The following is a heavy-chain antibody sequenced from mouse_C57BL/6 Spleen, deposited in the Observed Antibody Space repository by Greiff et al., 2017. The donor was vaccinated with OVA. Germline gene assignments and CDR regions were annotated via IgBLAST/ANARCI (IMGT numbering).Heavy chain of an antibody. J-gene: IGHJ4*01. Sequence: EVKLQESGGGLVKPGGSLKLSCAASGFTFSDYGMHWVRQAPEKGLEWVAYISSGSSTIYYADTVKGRFTISRDNAKNTLFLQMTSLRSEDTAMYYCARTGLYFYAMDYWGQGTSVTVSS. V-gene: IGHV5-17*01. D-gene: IGHD2-1*01. CDR2: ISSGSSTI. CDR1: GFTFSDYG. CDR3: ARTGLYFYAMDY.